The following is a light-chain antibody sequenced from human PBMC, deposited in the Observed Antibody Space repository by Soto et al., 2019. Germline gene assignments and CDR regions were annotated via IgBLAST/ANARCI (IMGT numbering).Light chain of an antibody. CDR1: QDIRSD. CDR3: LQDYDYLWT. Sequence: ASQMTQSPSSLSASVGDSITISCRASQDIRSDLGWYQQKPGRAPKLLIYDASSLQGGVPSRFSGSGSGTDFTLTISSLQPEDFATYYCLQDYDYLWTFGQGTKGGYQ. J-gene: IGKJ1*01. V-gene: IGKV1-6*01. CDR2: DAS.